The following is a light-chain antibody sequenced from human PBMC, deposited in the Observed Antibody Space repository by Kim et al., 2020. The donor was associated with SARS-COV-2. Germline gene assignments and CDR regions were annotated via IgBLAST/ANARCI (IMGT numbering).Light chain of an antibody. CDR2: DVS. J-gene: IGLJ3*02. CDR3: SSFTLSSTV. CDR1: SSDIGCYNF. Sequence: PGQSITISCTGTSSDIGCYNFVSWYQQHPGKAPKLMIYDVSERPSGVSNRFSGSKSGNTASLTISGLQAEDEADYYCSSFTLSSTVFGGGTQLTVL. V-gene: IGLV2-14*04.